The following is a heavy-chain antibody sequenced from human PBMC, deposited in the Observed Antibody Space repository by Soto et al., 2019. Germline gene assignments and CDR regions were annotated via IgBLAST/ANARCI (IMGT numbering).Heavy chain of an antibody. CDR1: GGSISSGGYS. Sequence: PSETLSLTCAVSGGSISSGGYSWSWIRRPPGKGLEWTGYIYHSGSTYYNPSLKSRVTISVDRSKNQFSLKLSSVTAADTAVYYCARSTSLARFNWFDPWGQGTLVTVSS. D-gene: IGHD2-2*01. J-gene: IGHJ5*02. V-gene: IGHV4-30-2*01. CDR2: IYHSGST. CDR3: ARSTSLARFNWFDP.